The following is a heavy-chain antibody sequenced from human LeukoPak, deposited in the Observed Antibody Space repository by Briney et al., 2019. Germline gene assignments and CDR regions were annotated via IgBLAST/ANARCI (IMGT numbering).Heavy chain of an antibody. CDR1: GFTFSGYA. CDR3: AMNWNCDY. CDR2: ISNSGGST. V-gene: IGHV3-64D*09. D-gene: IGHD1-1*01. Sequence: GGSLRLSCSASGFTFSGYAMLWVPQAPGKGLESVSAISNSGGSTYYADSVKGRFTISRDNSDNTLYLQMSSLRPEDAAVYYCAMNWNCDYWGHGTLVTVSS. J-gene: IGHJ4*01.